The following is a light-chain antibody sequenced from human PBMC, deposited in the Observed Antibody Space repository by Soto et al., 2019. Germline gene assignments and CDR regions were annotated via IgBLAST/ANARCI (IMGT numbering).Light chain of an antibody. Sequence: QSVLTQADSVSGHPGKSMNISCTGTSSDVGGYNYVSWYQQHPGKAPKLMIYDVSNRPSGVSNRFSGSKSGNTASLTISGLQAEDVADYYCSSYTSSSAFYVFGTGTKVTVL. CDR2: DVS. CDR1: SSDVGGYNY. CDR3: SSYTSSSAFYV. V-gene: IGLV2-14*01. J-gene: IGLJ1*01.